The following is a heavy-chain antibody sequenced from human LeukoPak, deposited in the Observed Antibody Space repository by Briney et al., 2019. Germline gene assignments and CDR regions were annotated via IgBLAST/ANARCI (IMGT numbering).Heavy chain of an antibody. CDR3: VRDLAWGAFDY. J-gene: IGHJ4*02. CDR1: GFTFSGSA. CDR2: IRSKANSYAT. V-gene: IGHV3-73*01. Sequence: GGSLKLSCAASGFTFSGSAMHWVRQASGKGLEWVGRIRSKANSYATAYAASVKGRFTISRDDSKNTAYLQMNSLDIDDTAVYYCVRDLAWGAFDYWGQGTLVTVSS. D-gene: IGHD7-27*01.